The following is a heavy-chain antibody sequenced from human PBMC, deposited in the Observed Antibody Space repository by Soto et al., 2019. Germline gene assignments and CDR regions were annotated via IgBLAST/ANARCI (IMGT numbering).Heavy chain of an antibody. J-gene: IGHJ6*02. CDR2: INPSGGST. Sequence: ASVKVSCKASGYTFTSYYMHWVRQAPGQGLERMGIINPSGGSTSYAHKFQGRVTMTRDTSTSTVYMELSSLRSEDTAVYYCAREVNGGTAMVTGYYYGMDVWGQGTTVTVSS. CDR1: GYTFTSYY. D-gene: IGHD5-18*01. CDR3: AREVNGGTAMVTGYYYGMDV. V-gene: IGHV1-46*01.